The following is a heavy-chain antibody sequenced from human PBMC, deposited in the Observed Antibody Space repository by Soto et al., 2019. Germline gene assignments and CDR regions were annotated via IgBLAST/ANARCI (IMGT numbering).Heavy chain of an antibody. D-gene: IGHD6-19*01. CDR1: GFTFSSYA. V-gene: IGHV3-30-3*01. CDR3: ARAGWGGYSSGWYVLNYYYYYGMDV. Sequence: GGSLRVSYAASGFTFSSYALHGGRLAPGKRLEWVAVISYDGSNKYYADSVKGRFTISRDNSKNTLYLQMNSLRAEDTAVYYCARAGWGGYSSGWYVLNYYYYYGMDVWGQGTTVTVSS. J-gene: IGHJ6*02. CDR2: ISYDGSNK.